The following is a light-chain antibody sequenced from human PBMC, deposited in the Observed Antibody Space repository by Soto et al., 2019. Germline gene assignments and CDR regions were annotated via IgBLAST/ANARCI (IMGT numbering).Light chain of an antibody. Sequence: VSPSPGPLALSPGVTTPPSCRASQSVSSYSARYQQKPGQAPRLLIYDASNRATGIPARFSGSGSGTDFTLTISSLEPEDFAVYYCQQRSDWITFGQGTRLEIK. CDR3: QQRSDWIT. J-gene: IGKJ5*01. CDR1: QSVSSY. V-gene: IGKV3-11*01. CDR2: DAS.